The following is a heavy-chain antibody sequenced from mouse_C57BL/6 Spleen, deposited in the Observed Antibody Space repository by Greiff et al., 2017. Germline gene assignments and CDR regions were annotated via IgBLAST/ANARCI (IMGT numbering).Heavy chain of an antibody. J-gene: IGHJ4*01. CDR1: GYTFTSYG. D-gene: IGHD1-1*01. V-gene: IGHV1-81*01. Sequence: VQLQQSGAELARPGASVKLSCKASGYTFTSYGISWVKQRTGQGLEWIGEIYPRSGNTYYNEKFKGKATLTADKSSSKAYMELRSLTSEDSAVYVCSRYWASTVVAKDYAMDYWGQGTSVTVSS. CDR3: SRYWASTVVAKDYAMDY. CDR2: IYPRSGNT.